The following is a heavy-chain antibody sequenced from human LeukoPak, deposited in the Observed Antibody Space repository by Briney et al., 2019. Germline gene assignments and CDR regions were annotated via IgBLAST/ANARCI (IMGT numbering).Heavy chain of an antibody. D-gene: IGHD5-12*01. Sequence: GESLKLSCKGSGYSFTDYWIARVRQMPGKGLEWMGIVYPRNSETRYSPSFQGQVTISADKSITTAHLQWSSLKASDTAMYFCARHRYSGSDTQGFDYWGQGTLVTVSS. J-gene: IGHJ4*02. CDR1: GYSFTDYW. CDR2: VYPRNSET. V-gene: IGHV5-51*01. CDR3: ARHRYSGSDTQGFDY.